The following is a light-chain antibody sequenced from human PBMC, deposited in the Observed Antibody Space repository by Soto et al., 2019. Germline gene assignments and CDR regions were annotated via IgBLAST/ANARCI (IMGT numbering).Light chain of an antibody. CDR3: QHYGSSQWT. J-gene: IGKJ1*01. CDR1: QSVSSSY. Sequence: EIVMTQSPATLSVSPGERATLSCRASQSVSSSYLAWYQQKPGQAPRLLIYGASSRATGIPDRFSGSGSGTDFTLTISRLEPEDFAVYYCQHYGSSQWTFGQGTKVDIK. V-gene: IGKV3-20*01. CDR2: GAS.